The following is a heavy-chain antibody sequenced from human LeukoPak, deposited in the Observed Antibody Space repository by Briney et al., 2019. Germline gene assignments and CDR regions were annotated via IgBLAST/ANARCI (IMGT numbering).Heavy chain of an antibody. J-gene: IGHJ4*02. CDR3: ARDLSESSGSYYGSSYYFDY. CDR1: GFNFSSYE. D-gene: IGHD1-26*01. V-gene: IGHV3-48*03. CDR2: ISSSGSTI. Sequence: GGSLRLSCAASGFNFSSYEMNWVRQAPGKGLEWVSYISSSGSTIYYADSVKGRFTISRDNAKNSLYLQMNSLRAEDTAVYYCARDLSESSGSYYGSSYYFDYWGQGTLVTVSS.